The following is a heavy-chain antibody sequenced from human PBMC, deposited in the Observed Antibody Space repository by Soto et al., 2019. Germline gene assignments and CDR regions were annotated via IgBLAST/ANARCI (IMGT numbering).Heavy chain of an antibody. J-gene: IGHJ6*02. V-gene: IGHV4-31*03. Sequence: SETLSLTCTVSGGSISSGGYYWSWIRQHPGKGLEWIGYIYYSGSTYYNPSLKSRVTISVGTSKNQFSLKLSSVTAADTAVYYCARGGRRSPGMDVWGQGTTVT. CDR3: ARGGRRSPGMDV. CDR2: IYYSGST. CDR1: GGSISSGGYY.